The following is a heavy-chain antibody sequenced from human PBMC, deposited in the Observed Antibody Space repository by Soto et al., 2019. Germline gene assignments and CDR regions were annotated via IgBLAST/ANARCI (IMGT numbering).Heavy chain of an antibody. CDR1: GFTFSSYW. CDR2: INSDGSST. D-gene: IGHD3-3*01. J-gene: IGHJ6*03. V-gene: IGHV3-74*01. Sequence: PGGSLRLSCAASGFTFSSYWMHWVRQAPGKGLVWVSRINSDGSSTSYADSVKGRFTISRDNAKNTLYLQMNSLRAEDTVVYYSFMMEWTDMDVWGKGTSVTVSS. CDR3: FMMEWTDMDV.